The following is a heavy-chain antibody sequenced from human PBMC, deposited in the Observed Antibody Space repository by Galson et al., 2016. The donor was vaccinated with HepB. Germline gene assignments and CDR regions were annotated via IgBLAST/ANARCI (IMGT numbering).Heavy chain of an antibody. V-gene: IGHV5-51*01. D-gene: IGHD3-22*01. Sequence: KPGESLKISCKGSGYTFTNYWIGWVRQMPGKGLEWMGMIYPGDSDFRYSPSFQGQVTISAVESISTAYLQWSSLKASDTAMYYCARLDSSGVYSDYWGQGTLVTVSS. CDR2: IYPGDSDF. J-gene: IGHJ4*02. CDR1: GYTFTNYW. CDR3: ARLDSSGVYSDY.